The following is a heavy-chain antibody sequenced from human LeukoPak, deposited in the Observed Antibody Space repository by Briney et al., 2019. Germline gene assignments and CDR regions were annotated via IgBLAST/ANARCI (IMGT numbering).Heavy chain of an antibody. Sequence: PGGSLRLSCAASGFIFNTYVMHWVRQAPGKGLEWLAFIRYDGSNKNYADSVKGRFTISRDNTKNSLYLQMNSLRAEDTAVYYCAKDGGSDPDSFDIWGQGTIVTVSS. J-gene: IGHJ3*02. D-gene: IGHD2-15*01. CDR3: AKDGGSDPDSFDI. V-gene: IGHV3-30*02. CDR1: GFIFNTYV. CDR2: IRYDGSNK.